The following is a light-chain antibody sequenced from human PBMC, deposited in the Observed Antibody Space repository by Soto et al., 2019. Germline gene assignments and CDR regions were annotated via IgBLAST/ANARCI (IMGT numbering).Light chain of an antibody. J-gene: IGKJ1*01. CDR3: QQSYSTPWT. Sequence: EIQMTQSPSSLSASVGDRVTITCRAGQSISSDLNWYHQKPGKAPKLLIYAASTLQSGVPSRFSGYGSGTDFTLTITSLQPDDFATYYCQQSYSTPWTFGQGTKVEIK. CDR2: AAS. V-gene: IGKV1-39*01. CDR1: QSISSD.